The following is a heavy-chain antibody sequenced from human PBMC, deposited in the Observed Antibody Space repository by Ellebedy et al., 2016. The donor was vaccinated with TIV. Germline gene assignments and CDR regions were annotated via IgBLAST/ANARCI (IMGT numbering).Heavy chain of an antibody. J-gene: IGHJ5*02. Sequence: AASGFTFSDYYKSWIRQAPGEGLEWISFINTDGRYSKSADSVRGRFTISRDNAKNAVFLQMTSLRPDDSAVYYCASGYDSSSYVRPDHWGQGVLVTVSA. CDR3: ASGYDSSSYVRPDH. V-gene: IGHV3-11*03. CDR1: GFTFSDYY. D-gene: IGHD3-22*01. CDR2: INTDGRYS.